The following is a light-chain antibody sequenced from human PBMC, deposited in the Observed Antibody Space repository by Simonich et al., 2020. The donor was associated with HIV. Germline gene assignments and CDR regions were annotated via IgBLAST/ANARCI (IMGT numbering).Light chain of an antibody. Sequence: DIVMTQSPDSLAVSLGERATLTCKSSQSVLYSSNNKNYLPWYQQKPGHPLKLLIYWASTRESGVPDRFSGSGSATDFTLTISSLQAEDVAVYYCQQYYITPHTFGQGTKVEIK. CDR1: QSVLYSSNNKNY. CDR3: QQYYITPHT. V-gene: IGKV4-1*01. CDR2: WAS. J-gene: IGKJ1*01.